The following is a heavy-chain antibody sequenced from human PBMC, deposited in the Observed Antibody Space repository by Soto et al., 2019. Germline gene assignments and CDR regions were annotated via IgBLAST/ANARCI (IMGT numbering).Heavy chain of an antibody. J-gene: IGHJ4*02. V-gene: IGHV1-46*01. CDR2: INPSGGTT. CDR1: VYTFTSYY. Sequence: VASAKVSCKTSVYTFTSYYLHWVRQAPGQGLEWMGIINPSGGTTTYAQKFQFSLKLSSVTAADTAVYYCASRLYCSGGRCLYYFDYWGQGTLVTVSS. CDR3: YFDY. D-gene: IGHD2-15*01.